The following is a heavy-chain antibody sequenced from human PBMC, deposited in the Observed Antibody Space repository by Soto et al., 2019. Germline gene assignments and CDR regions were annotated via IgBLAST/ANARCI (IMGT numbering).Heavy chain of an antibody. J-gene: IGHJ4*02. V-gene: IGHV3-33*01. D-gene: IGHD3-16*01. CDR2: IWYDGSDK. Sequence: GGSLRLSCAASGFTFSGFGMHWVRQAPGKGLEWVAIIWYDGSDKYYADSVKGRFTISRDNSKNTLYLQMNSLRAEDTAVYHCAFGNLSYYFDFWGQGTPVTVSS. CDR1: GFTFSGFG. CDR3: AFGNLSYYFDF.